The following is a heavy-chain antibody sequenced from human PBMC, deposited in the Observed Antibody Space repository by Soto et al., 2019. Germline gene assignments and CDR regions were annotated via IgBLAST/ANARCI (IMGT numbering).Heavy chain of an antibody. D-gene: IGHD5-18*01. V-gene: IGHV1-69*06. CDR2: IIPIFGTA. J-gene: IGHJ5*02. Sequence: SVKVSCKASGGTFSSYAISWVRQAPVQGLEWMGGIIPIFGTANYARKFQGRVTITADKSTSAAYMELSSLRSEDTAVYYCARSRGGYSYGSVWYNWFDPWGQGTLVTVSS. CDR1: GGTFSSYA. CDR3: ARSRGGYSYGSVWYNWFDP.